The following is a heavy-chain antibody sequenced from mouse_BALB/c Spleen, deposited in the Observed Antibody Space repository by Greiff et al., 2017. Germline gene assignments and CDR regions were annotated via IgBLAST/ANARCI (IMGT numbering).Heavy chain of an antibody. CDR1: GFTFTDYY. Sequence: DVKLVESGGGLVQPGGSLRLSCATSGFTFTDYYMSWVRQPPGKALEWLGFIRNKANGYTTEYSASVKGRFTISRDNSQSILYLQMNTLRAEDSATYYCARDDGYGGFDYWGQGTTLTVSS. D-gene: IGHD2-2*01. CDR3: ARDDGYGGFDY. J-gene: IGHJ2*01. V-gene: IGHV7-3*02. CDR2: IRNKANGYTT.